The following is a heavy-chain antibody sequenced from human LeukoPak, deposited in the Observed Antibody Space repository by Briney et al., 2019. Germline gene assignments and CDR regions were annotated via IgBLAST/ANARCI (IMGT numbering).Heavy chain of an antibody. CDR3: ARGGKATVVTM. J-gene: IGHJ4*02. D-gene: IGHD4-23*01. V-gene: IGHV4-4*07. CDR1: GGSINSYC. CDR2: IYSSGST. Sequence: SETLSLTCTVSGGSINSYCWSWIWQPAGKGLAWIGRIYSSGSTNYNPSLKSRVSMSVDTSKNQFSLKLTSVTAADTAVYYCARGGKATVVTMWGQGILVTVSS.